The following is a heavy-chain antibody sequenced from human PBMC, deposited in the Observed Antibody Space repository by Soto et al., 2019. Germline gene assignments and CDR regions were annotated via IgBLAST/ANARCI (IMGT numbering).Heavy chain of an antibody. D-gene: IGHD6-13*01. CDR2: IKTDGSEK. CDR3: ARDLGSWYFGY. V-gene: IGHV3-7*01. J-gene: IGHJ4*02. CDR1: GFTFNNYW. Sequence: PGGSLRLSCAASGFTFNNYWMSWVRQAPGKGLEWVAHIKTDGSEKYYVDSVKGRFTISRDNAQSSVYLQMNSLRAEDTAVYYCARDLGSWYFGYWGQGTLVTVSS.